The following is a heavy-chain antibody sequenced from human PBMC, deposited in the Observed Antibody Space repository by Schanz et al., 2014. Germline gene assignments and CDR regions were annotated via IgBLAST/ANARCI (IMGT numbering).Heavy chain of an antibody. Sequence: EVQLVESGGGLVQPGGSLRLSCAASGFTFSSYGMHWVRQAPGKGLEWVSIISGSGGNTYYADAVRGRFTISRDNSKNTLYLQMNSLRAEDTAVYYCAKVRYSSGWRGDYFDEWGQGTLVTVAS. J-gene: IGHJ4*02. CDR1: GFTFSSYG. V-gene: IGHV3-23*04. CDR2: ISGSGGNT. D-gene: IGHD6-25*01. CDR3: AKVRYSSGWRGDYFDE.